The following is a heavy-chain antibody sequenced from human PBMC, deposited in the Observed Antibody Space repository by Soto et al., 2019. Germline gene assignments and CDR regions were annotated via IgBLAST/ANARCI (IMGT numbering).Heavy chain of an antibody. D-gene: IGHD3-3*01. CDR1: GYTFTSYG. CDR2: ISAYNGNT. V-gene: IGHV1-18*01. CDR3: ALVCHTCYDFWSNPSNWFDP. Sequence: GASVKVSCKASGYTFTSYGISWVRQAPGQGLEWMGWISAYNGNTNYAQKLQGRVTMTTDTSTSTAYKEQRSLRSDDTAVYYCALVCHTCYDFWSNPSNWFDPWGQGTLVTVSS. J-gene: IGHJ5*02.